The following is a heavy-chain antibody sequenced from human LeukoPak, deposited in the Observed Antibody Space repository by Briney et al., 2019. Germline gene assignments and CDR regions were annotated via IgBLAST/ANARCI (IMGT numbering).Heavy chain of an antibody. D-gene: IGHD3-22*01. V-gene: IGHV4-59*01. CDR3: AAYYDSSGTREEKNWFDP. CDR1: GGSISSYY. CDR2: TYYSGST. Sequence: SETLSLTCTVSGGSISSYYWSWIRQPPGKGLEWIGYTYYSGSTNYNPSLKSRVTISVDTSKNQFSLKLSSVTAADTAVYYCAAYYDSSGTREEKNWFDPWGQGTLVTVSS. J-gene: IGHJ5*02.